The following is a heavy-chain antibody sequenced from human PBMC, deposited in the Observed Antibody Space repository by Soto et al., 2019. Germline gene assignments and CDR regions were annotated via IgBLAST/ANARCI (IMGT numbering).Heavy chain of an antibody. CDR3: ARTEDGSRSKTPAGWFET. J-gene: IGHJ5*02. V-gene: IGHV2-26*01. D-gene: IGHD3-10*01. Sequence: QVTLKESGPVVVKPTETLTLTCTVSGFAISNARMDLSWIRQPPGKALEWLAHIFSNDETRFSTSLTSRLTISKDTSKSQVVLIMTNMDPADTATYYCARTEDGSRSKTPAGWFETWGQGTLVTVSS. CDR1: GFAISNARMD. CDR2: IFSNDET.